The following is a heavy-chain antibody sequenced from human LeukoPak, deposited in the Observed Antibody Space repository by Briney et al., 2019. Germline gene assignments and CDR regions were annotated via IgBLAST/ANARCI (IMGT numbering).Heavy chain of an antibody. J-gene: IGHJ3*02. CDR3: ARPMVAATPAFDI. V-gene: IGHV4-4*02. CDR1: GGSISSSNW. D-gene: IGHD2-15*01. CDR2: IYHSGST. Sequence: SGTLSLTCAVSGGSISSSNWWSWVRQPPGKGLERIGEIYHSGSTNYNPSLKSRVTISVDKSKNQFSLKLSSVTAADTAVYYCARPMVAATPAFDIWGQGTMVTVSS.